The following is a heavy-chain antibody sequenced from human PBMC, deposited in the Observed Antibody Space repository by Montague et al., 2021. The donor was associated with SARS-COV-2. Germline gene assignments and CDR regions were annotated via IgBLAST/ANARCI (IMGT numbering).Heavy chain of an antibody. CDR3: AIPMVRGFSSAFDI. Sequence: SETLSLTCAVYGGSFSGYYWSWIRQPPGKGLEWIGEINHSGSTNYNPSLKSRVTISVDTSKNQFSLKLSSVTAADTAVYYCAIPMVRGFSSAFDIWGQGTMVTVSS. CDR2: INHSGST. V-gene: IGHV4-34*01. J-gene: IGHJ3*02. D-gene: IGHD3-10*01. CDR1: GGSFSGYY.